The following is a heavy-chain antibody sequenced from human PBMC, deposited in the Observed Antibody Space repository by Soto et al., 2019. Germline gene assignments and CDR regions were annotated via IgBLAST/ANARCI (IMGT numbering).Heavy chain of an antibody. CDR3: ARVPRP. V-gene: IGHV4-30-2*01. Sequence: QLHLQDSGPGRVKPSQTLSPTWAVSGASTTGVGSSWSWIRRPQGKGLEWIGYIYHSGSTYYNPPLKSRVTISVDRSKNQFSLKLSSVTAADTAVYYCARVPRPWGQGALVTVSS. CDR1: GASTTGVGSS. CDR2: IYHSGST. J-gene: IGHJ5*02.